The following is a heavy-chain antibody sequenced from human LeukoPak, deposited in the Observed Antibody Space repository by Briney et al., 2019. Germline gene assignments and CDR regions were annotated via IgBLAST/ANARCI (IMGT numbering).Heavy chain of an antibody. CDR1: GGSVSGYY. J-gene: IGHJ5*02. CDR2: IYYRGTT. Sequence: SEILSLTCTVSGGSVSGYYWSWIRQPPGGGLEWIGYIYYRGTTNYNPSLKGRVTISIDTSNNQFYLNLSSVTATDTTVYFFARLHFAKAEEFDPWGQGTLVTVSS. CDR3: ARLHFAKAEEFDP. V-gene: IGHV4-59*08. D-gene: IGHD6-25*01.